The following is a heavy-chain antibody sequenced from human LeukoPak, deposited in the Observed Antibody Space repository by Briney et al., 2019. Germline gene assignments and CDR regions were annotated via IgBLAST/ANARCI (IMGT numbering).Heavy chain of an antibody. CDR3: ARDLGMADFDY. CDR2: IWSDGSNK. V-gene: IGHV3-33*01. D-gene: IGHD1-26*01. J-gene: IGHJ4*02. CDR1: GFTFSSYG. Sequence: PGRSLRLSCEASGFTFSSYGIHWVRQAPGKGLEWVAVIWSDGSNKYYADSVKGRFTISRDNSKNTLYLQLNSLRAEDTAVYYCARDLGMADFDYWGQGTLVTVSS.